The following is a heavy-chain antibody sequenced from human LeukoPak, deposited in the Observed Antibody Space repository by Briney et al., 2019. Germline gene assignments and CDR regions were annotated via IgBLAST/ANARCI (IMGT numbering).Heavy chain of an antibody. J-gene: IGHJ4*02. CDR3: ARDIPRGTTTLDY. V-gene: IGHV3-7*01. D-gene: IGHD1-14*01. Sequence: GGSLRPSCAASGFIFSSYWLTWVRQAPGKGLEWVASIRQDGSQKNYVDSVKGRFTISRDNAKNSLYLQMNSLRTEATALYYCARDIPRGTTTLDYWGQGPWSPSPQ. CDR2: IRQDGSQK. CDR1: GFIFSSYW.